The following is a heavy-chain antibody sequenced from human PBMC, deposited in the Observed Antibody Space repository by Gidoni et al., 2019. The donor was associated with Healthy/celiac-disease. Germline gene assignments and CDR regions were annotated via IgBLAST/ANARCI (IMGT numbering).Heavy chain of an antibody. CDR3: ARTGCSGGSCLYYYYYYGMDV. J-gene: IGHJ6*02. Sequence: QVQLVQSGAEVKKPGASVKVSCKASGYTFTSYYMHWVRQAPGQGLEWMGIINPSGGSTSYAQKFQGRVTMTRDTSTSTVYMELSSLRSEDTAVYYCARTGCSGGSCLYYYYYYGMDVWGQGTTVTVSS. D-gene: IGHD2-15*01. CDR2: INPSGGST. CDR1: GYTFTSYY. V-gene: IGHV1-46*01.